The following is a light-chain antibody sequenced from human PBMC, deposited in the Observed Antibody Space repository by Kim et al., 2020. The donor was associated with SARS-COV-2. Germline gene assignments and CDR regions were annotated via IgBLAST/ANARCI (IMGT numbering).Light chain of an antibody. Sequence: LSASVGDRVTITCRASQVIINYLNWYQQKPGKAPKLLIYDTSYLETGVPSRFSGSGSGTDFTFTITSLQPEDIATYYCQQYDKPYTFGQGTKLEIK. CDR2: DTS. CDR1: QVIINY. CDR3: QQYDKPYT. J-gene: IGKJ2*01. V-gene: IGKV1-33*01.